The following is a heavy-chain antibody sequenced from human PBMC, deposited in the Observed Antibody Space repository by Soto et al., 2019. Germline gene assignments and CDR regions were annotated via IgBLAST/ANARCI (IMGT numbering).Heavy chain of an antibody. Sequence: EVQLVESGGGLVKPGGSLRLSCAASGFTFSAYTMNWVRQAPGKGLEWVSSISSSSNYIFYVDSLRGRFTISRDNAKNSLYLQMNNLRAEDTAVYYCASGGYYAPGVDYWGQGTLVTVSS. J-gene: IGHJ4*02. CDR1: GFTFSAYT. V-gene: IGHV3-21*01. D-gene: IGHD1-26*01. CDR3: ASGGYYAPGVDY. CDR2: ISSSSNYI.